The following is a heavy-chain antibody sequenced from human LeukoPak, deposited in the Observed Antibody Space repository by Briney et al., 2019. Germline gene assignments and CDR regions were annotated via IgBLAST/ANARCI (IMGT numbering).Heavy chain of an antibody. CDR2: INPNSGGT. V-gene: IGHV1-2*02. J-gene: IGHJ2*01. CDR1: GYTFTGYY. CDR3: ARVDSNWYFNWYFDL. Sequence: ASVKVSCKASGYTFTGYYMHWVRQAPGQGLEWMGWINPNSGGTNYAQKFQGRVTMTRDTSISTAYMELSRLRSDDTAVYYCARVDSNWYFNWYFDLWGRGTLVTVSS. D-gene: IGHD6-13*01.